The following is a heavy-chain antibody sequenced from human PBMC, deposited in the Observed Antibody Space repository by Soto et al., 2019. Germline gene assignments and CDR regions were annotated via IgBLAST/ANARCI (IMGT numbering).Heavy chain of an antibody. CDR2: INHSGST. J-gene: IGHJ4*02. CDR3: ARRYYDYVWGSYRRPFDY. Sequence: SETLSLTCAVYGGSFSGYYWSWIRQPPGKGLEWIGEINHSGSTNYNPSLKSRVTISVDTSKNQFSLKLSSVTAADTAVYYCARRYYDYVWGSYRRPFDYWGQGTLVTVSS. V-gene: IGHV4-34*01. D-gene: IGHD3-16*02. CDR1: GGSFSGYY.